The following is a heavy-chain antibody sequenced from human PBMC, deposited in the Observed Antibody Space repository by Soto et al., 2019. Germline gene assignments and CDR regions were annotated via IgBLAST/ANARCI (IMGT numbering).Heavy chain of an antibody. CDR1: GGTLTTNA. D-gene: IGHD6-19*01. CDR2: IIPMFGSP. J-gene: IGHJ6*02. V-gene: IGHV1-69*06. Sequence: QVQLVQSGAEVKKAGSSVKVSCKASGGTLTTNAISWVRQAPGQGLEWMGAIIPMFGSPKYAQKFQGRVTITADNTTNTIYMEMISLTSADTAVYDCARGGCVDGIYSAMDAWGQGTTVAVSS. CDR3: ARGGCVDGIYSAMDA.